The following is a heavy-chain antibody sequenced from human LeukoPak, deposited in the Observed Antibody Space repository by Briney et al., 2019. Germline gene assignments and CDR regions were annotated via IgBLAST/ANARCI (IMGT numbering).Heavy chain of an antibody. CDR1: GYTFTGYY. CDR2: VSVSGGTT. V-gene: IGHV3-23*01. J-gene: IGHJ4*02. CDR3: AKDLSRGWHTFDY. Sequence: ASVKVSCKASGYTFTGYYMHWVRQAPGKGLEWVAVVSVSGGTTYYADAVKGRFTISRDNSKNTVCLQMNSLRAEDTAVYYCAKDLSRGWHTFDYWGQGTLVTVSS. D-gene: IGHD5-24*01.